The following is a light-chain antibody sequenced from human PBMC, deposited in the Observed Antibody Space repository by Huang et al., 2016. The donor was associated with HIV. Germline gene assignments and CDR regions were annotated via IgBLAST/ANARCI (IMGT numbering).Light chain of an antibody. CDR2: GAS. Sequence: EVVLTQSPDTLSSSPGERVTVSGRASQSLSSSYIAWYQQRPGQAPRLLIYGASTGATDIPDRFSGSGSGTDFTLTINRLEPADFAMYCCQQYGTSPYTFGQGTNLEIK. CDR3: QQYGTSPYT. J-gene: IGKJ2*01. CDR1: QSLSSSY. V-gene: IGKV3-20*01.